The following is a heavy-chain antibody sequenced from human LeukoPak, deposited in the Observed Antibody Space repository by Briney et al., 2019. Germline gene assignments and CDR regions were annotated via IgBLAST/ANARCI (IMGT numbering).Heavy chain of an antibody. CDR2: IYPGDSDT. D-gene: IGHD2-21*02. CDR1: GYNFTSYW. V-gene: IGHV5-51*01. Sequence: GESLKISCKGSGYNFTSYWIGWVRQMPGKGLEWMGIIYPGDSDTRYSPSFQGQVTISADKSISTAYLQWSSLKASDTAIYYCARLAYCGGDCYRTTRGYFQYWGQGTLVTVSS. CDR3: ARLAYCGGDCYRTTRGYFQY. J-gene: IGHJ1*01.